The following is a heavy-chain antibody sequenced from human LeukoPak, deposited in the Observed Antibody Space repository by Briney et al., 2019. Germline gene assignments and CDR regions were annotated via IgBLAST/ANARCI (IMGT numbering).Heavy chain of an antibody. CDR3: ARDASADILTGYYLRKNPPPTY. Sequence: GGSLRLSCAASGFTFSSYSMNWVRQAPGKGLEWVSSISSSSSYIYYADSVKGRFTISRDNSKNSLYLQMNSLRAEETAVYYCARDASADILTGYYLRKNPPPTYWGQGTLVTVSS. CDR1: GFTFSSYS. J-gene: IGHJ4*02. D-gene: IGHD3-9*01. V-gene: IGHV3-21*01. CDR2: ISSSSSYI.